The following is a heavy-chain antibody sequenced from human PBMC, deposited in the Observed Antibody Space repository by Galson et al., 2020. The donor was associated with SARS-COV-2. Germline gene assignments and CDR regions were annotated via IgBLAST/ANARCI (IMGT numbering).Heavy chain of an antibody. CDR3: ARGQGRHFDY. CDR2: ISGRSGTI. D-gene: IGHD3-10*01. CDR1: EFIFSRYS. J-gene: IGHJ4*02. Sequence: GGSLRLSCAASEFIFSRYSMDWVRQAPGKGLEWVSYISGRSGTIYYADSVKGRFTVSRDNAKNSLYLQMNSLRAEDTAVYYFARGQGRHFDYWGQGALVTVSS. V-gene: IGHV3-48*04.